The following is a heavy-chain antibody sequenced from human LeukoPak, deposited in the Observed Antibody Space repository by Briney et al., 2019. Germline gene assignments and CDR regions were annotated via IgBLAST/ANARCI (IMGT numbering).Heavy chain of an antibody. J-gene: IGHJ4*02. CDR3: AKGADYYGSGKVDY. CDR2: ISGSGGST. CDR1: GFTFSSYA. D-gene: IGHD3-10*01. Sequence: PGGSLRLSCAASGFTFSSYAVSWVRQAPGKGLEWVSAISGSGGSTYYADSVKGRFTISRDNSKNTLYLQMNSLRAEDTAVYYCAKGADYYGSGKVDYWGQGTLVTVSS. V-gene: IGHV3-23*01.